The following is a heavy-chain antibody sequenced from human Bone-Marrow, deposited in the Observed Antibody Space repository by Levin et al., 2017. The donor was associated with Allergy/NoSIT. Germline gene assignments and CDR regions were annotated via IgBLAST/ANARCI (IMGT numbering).Heavy chain of an antibody. J-gene: IGHJ6*02. D-gene: IGHD4-17*01. V-gene: IGHV3-33*01. CDR2: IWYDGSNM. Sequence: LSLTCAASDFIFRNYAMHWVRQAPGKGLEWVAVIWYDGSNMYYVDSVKGRFTVSRDNSKNTLYLQMNSLRVEDTAVYYCARARELYGDYSYYAMDVWGQGTTVTVSS. CDR1: DFIFRNYA. CDR3: ARARELYGDYSYYAMDV.